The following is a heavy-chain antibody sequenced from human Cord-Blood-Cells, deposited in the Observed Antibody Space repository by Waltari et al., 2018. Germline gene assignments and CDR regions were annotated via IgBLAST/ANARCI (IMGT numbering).Heavy chain of an antibody. CDR3: ARDGYSSSLGYFDL. J-gene: IGHJ2*01. Sequence: HVQLLASGGGGVQPARSLRLYCAGFGFTFSSYAMLRVRLPPGKGLEWVAVISYDGSNKYYAGSVKGRFTISRDNSKNTLYLQMNSLRAEDTAVYYCARDGYSSSLGYFDLWGRGTLVTVSS. V-gene: IGHV3-30-3*01. D-gene: IGHD6-13*01. CDR2: ISYDGSNK. CDR1: GFTFSSYA.